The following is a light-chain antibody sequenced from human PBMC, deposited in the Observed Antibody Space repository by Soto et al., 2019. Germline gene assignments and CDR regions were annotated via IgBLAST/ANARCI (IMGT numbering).Light chain of an antibody. J-gene: IGKJ5*01. CDR2: AAS. Sequence: AIRMTPSPSSFSASTVDRVTITCRASQGISSYLAWYQQKPGKAPKLLIYAASTLQSGVPSRFSGSGSGTDFTLTISCLQSEDFATYYCQQYYSYPPITFGQGTRLEIK. CDR1: QGISSY. CDR3: QQYYSYPPIT. V-gene: IGKV1-8*01.